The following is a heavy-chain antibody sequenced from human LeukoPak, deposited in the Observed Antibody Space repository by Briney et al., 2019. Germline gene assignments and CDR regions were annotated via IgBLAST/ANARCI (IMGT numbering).Heavy chain of an antibody. CDR2: INHSGST. CDR3: ARGGIQLWLRFFGWFDP. Sequence: SETLSLTCAVYGGSFSGYYWSWIRQPPGKGLEWIGEINHSGSTNYNPSLKSRVTISVDTSKNQFSLKLSSVTAADTAVYYCARGGIQLWLRFFGWFDPWGQGILVTVSS. CDR1: GGSFSGYY. J-gene: IGHJ5*02. V-gene: IGHV4-34*01. D-gene: IGHD5-18*01.